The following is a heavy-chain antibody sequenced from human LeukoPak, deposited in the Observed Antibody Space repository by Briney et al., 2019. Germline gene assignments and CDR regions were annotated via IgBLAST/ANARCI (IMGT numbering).Heavy chain of an antibody. V-gene: IGHV4-39*01. J-gene: IGHJ4*02. CDR2: IYYSGST. D-gene: IGHD5-18*01. Sequence: NPSETLSLTCTVSGGSISSSSYYWGWIRQPPGKGLEWIGSIYYSGSTYYNPSLKSRVTISVDTSKNQFSLKLSSVTAADTSLYYCAQLRYYYFDYWGQGTLVTVSS. CDR1: GGSISSSSYY. CDR3: AQLRYYYFDY.